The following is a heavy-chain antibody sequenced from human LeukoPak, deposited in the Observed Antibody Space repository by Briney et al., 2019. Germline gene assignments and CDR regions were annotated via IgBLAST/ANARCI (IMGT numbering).Heavy chain of an antibody. CDR3: ARLVYYDSGGYILD. J-gene: IGHJ4*02. CDR2: IYYSGNT. Sequence: SETLSLTCTVSGGSISSSTYYWGWIRQPPGKGLEWIGSIYYSGNTYYNPSLKSRVTISVDTSKNQFSLKLSSVTAADTAVYYCARLVYYDSGGYILDWGQGTLVTVSS. V-gene: IGHV4-39*01. CDR1: GGSISSSTYY. D-gene: IGHD3-22*01.